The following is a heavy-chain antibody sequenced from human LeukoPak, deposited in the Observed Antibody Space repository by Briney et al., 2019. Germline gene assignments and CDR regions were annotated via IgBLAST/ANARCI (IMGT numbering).Heavy chain of an antibody. Sequence: SETLSLTCTVSGGSISSYYWSWIRQPPEKGLEWIGYIYYSGSTNYNPSLKSRVTISVDTSKNQFSLKLSSVTAADTAVYYCAEAVIAGGGYPAFDNWGQGTMVTVSS. V-gene: IGHV4-59*01. CDR3: AEAVIAGGGYPAFDN. CDR1: GGSISSYY. J-gene: IGHJ3*02. D-gene: IGHD6-13*01. CDR2: IYYSGST.